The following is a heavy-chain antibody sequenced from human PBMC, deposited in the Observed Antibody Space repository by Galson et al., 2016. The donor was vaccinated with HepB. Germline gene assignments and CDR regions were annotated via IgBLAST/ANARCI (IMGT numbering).Heavy chain of an antibody. CDR3: AKGRGFYYYSMDV. CDR1: GFTFDEYG. Sequence: SLRLSCAASGFTFDEYGMHWVRQAPGKGLEWVSGISWNSGSTGYADSVKGRFTISRDNAKNSLYLQMNSLRSDDTALYYCAKGRGFYYYSMDVWGQGTTVTGSS. V-gene: IGHV3-9*01. J-gene: IGHJ6*02. CDR2: ISWNSGST. D-gene: IGHD3-10*01.